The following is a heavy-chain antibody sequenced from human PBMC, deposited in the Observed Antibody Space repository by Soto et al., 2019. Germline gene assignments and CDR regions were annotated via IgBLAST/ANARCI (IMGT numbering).Heavy chain of an antibody. Sequence: SVKVSFKASGGTFSSYAISWVRQAPGQGLEWMGGIIPIFGTANYAQKFQGRVTITADKSTSTAYMELSSLRSEDTAVYYCARDQSIAVAGNYYGMDVWGQGTTVTVSS. V-gene: IGHV1-69*06. CDR3: ARDQSIAVAGNYYGMDV. D-gene: IGHD6-19*01. CDR1: GGTFSSYA. CDR2: IIPIFGTA. J-gene: IGHJ6*02.